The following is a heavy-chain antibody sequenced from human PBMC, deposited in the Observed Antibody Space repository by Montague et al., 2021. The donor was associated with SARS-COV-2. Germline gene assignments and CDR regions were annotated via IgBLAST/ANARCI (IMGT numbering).Heavy chain of an antibody. J-gene: IGHJ3*01. V-gene: IGHV3-23*01. D-gene: IGHD3-16*01. CDR3: AKHLYSWGSDAFDL. Sequence: SLRLSCAASGFTFSNFAMTWVRQAPGKGLEWVSSIKGGGAGAHYAASVTGRFTISRDNSKDTLFLYLNSLRVEDTAVYYCAKHLYSWGSDAFDLWGQGTMVTVSS. CDR2: IKGGGAGA. CDR1: GFTFSNFA.